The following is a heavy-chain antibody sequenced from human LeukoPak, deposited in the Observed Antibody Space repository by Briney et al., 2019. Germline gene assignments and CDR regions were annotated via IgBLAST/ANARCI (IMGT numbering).Heavy chain of an antibody. V-gene: IGHV4-59*01. Sequence: SETLSLTCTVSGGSLSSYYWSWTRQPPGKGLEWIGYIYSSGSTNYNPSLKSRVTLSLDTSRNQFSLKLTSVTAADTAVYYCARDVYRGGDCPYFDSWGQGTLVTVPS. CDR1: GGSLSSYY. J-gene: IGHJ4*02. CDR2: IYSSGST. D-gene: IGHD2-21*02. CDR3: ARDVYRGGDCPYFDS.